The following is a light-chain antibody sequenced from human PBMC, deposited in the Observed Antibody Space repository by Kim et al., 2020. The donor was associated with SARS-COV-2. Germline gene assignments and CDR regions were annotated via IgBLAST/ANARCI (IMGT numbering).Light chain of an antibody. V-gene: IGLV1-40*01. CDR2: GNS. Sequence: QRVTISGTGSSANNGAGYDVHWYQQLPGTAPKPLIYGNSNRPSGVPDRFSGSKSGTSASLAITGLQAEDEADYYCQSYDSSLSGWVFGGGTQLTVL. J-gene: IGLJ3*02. CDR3: QSYDSSLSGWV. CDR1: SANNGAGYD.